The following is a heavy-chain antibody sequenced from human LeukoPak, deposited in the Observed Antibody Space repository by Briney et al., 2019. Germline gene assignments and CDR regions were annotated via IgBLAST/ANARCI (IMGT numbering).Heavy chain of an antibody. CDR1: GFTFRSHW. Sequence: GSLRLSCIVSGFTFRSHWMSWGRQAPGKGLEWVSYISSSGSTVYYADSVKGRFTISMDNAKNSLYLQMTSLRAEDTAVYYCARQWIWRQATMVTVSS. V-gene: IGHV3-48*03. D-gene: IGHD5-12*01. CDR3: ARQWI. CDR2: ISSSGSTV. J-gene: IGHJ4*02.